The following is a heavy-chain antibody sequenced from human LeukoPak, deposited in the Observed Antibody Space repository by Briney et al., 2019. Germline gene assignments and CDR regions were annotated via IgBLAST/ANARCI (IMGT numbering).Heavy chain of an antibody. Sequence: GGSLRLSCAASGFTFTNAWMSWVRQAPGKGLEWVGRIKSKTDGGTTDYAAPVKGRFTISRDDSKNTLHLQMNSLRAEDTAVYYCANNGGVVYYYYYYMDVWGKGTTVTVSS. CDR3: ANNGGVVYYYYYYMDV. CDR1: GFTFTNAW. D-gene: IGHD3-16*01. CDR2: IKSKTDGGTT. J-gene: IGHJ6*03. V-gene: IGHV3-15*05.